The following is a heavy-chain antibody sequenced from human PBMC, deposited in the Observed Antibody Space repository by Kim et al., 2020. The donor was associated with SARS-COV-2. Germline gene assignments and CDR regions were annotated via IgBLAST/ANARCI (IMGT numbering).Heavy chain of an antibody. Sequence: SETLSLTCTVSGGSISSYYWSWIRQPPGKGLEWIGYIYYSGSTNYNPSLKSRVTISVDTSKNQFSLKLSSVTAADTAVYYCARENASTTVSGAFDIWGQGTMVTVAS. CDR1: GGSISSYY. CDR2: IYYSGST. J-gene: IGHJ3*02. CDR3: ARENASTTVSGAFDI. D-gene: IGHD4-17*01. V-gene: IGHV4-59*01.